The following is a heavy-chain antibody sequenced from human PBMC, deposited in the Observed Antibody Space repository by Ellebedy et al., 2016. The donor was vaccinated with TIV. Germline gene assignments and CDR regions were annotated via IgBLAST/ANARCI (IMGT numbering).Heavy chain of an antibody. D-gene: IGHD3-22*01. Sequence: SETLSLTXSVSTGSISTHYWSWIRQPPGKGLEWLGFIHHSGSTKYNPSLKSRVAISIDTSKGQFSLRLSSVTAADTAVYYCAGDRMYFYDSSGSYKYYGMDVWGQGTTVTVSS. CDR3: AGDRMYFYDSSGSYKYYGMDV. J-gene: IGHJ6*02. CDR1: TGSISTHY. CDR2: IHHSGST. V-gene: IGHV4-59*11.